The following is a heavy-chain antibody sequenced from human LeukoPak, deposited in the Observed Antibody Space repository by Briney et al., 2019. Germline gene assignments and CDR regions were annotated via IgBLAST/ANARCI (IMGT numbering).Heavy chain of an antibody. CDR3: ARDPYRNNWYPYPDY. V-gene: IGHV4-39*07. CDR2: IYYSGST. D-gene: IGHD6-13*01. CDR1: GGSISSSSYY. Sequence: SETLSLTCTVSGGSISSSSYYWGWIRQPPGKGLEWIGSIYYSGSTYYNPSLKSRVTISVDTSKNQFSLKLSSVTAADTAVYYCARDPYRNNWYPYPDYWGQGTLVTVSS. J-gene: IGHJ4*02.